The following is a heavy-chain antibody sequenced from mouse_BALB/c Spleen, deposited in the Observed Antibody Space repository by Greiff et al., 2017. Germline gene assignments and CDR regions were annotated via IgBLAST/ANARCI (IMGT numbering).Heavy chain of an antibody. CDR3: ASLLTGMFAY. CDR1: GFAFSSYD. J-gene: IGHJ3*01. CDR2: ISSGGGST. V-gene: IGHV5-12-1*01. Sequence: EVKLQESGGGLVKPGGSLKLSCAASGFAFSSYDMSWVRQTPEKRLEWVAYISSGGGSTYYPDTVKGRFTISRDNAKNTLYLQMSSLKSEDTAMYYCASLLTGMFAYWGQGTLVTVSA. D-gene: IGHD4-1*01.